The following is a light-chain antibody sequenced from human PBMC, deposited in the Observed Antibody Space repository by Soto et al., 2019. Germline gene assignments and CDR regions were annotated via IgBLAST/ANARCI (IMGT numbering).Light chain of an antibody. CDR3: QQYMSSVT. Sequence: EIVLTQSPGSLSLSPGERATLSCRASQSVDSTFFAWYQKKPGQAPRLLIYGASKRATGVPDRFSGSGSGTDFTLTISRLKPEDFAVYYCQQYMSSVTFGQGTKVEI. CDR2: GAS. J-gene: IGKJ1*01. V-gene: IGKV3-20*01. CDR1: QSVDSTF.